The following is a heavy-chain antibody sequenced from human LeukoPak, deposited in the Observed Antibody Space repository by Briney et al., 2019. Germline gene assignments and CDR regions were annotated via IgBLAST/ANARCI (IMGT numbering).Heavy chain of an antibody. CDR3: ARGTPGVRGVIPRYYFDY. V-gene: IGHV4-34*01. J-gene: IGHJ4*02. CDR1: GGSFSGFY. D-gene: IGHD3-10*01. CDR2: INHSGGT. Sequence: SETLSLTCAVYGGSFSGFYWSWIRQPPGKGLEWIGDINHSGGTNYIPSLKSRVTISVDTSKNQFSLKLSSVTAADTAVYYCARGTPGVRGVIPRYYFDYWGQGTLVTVSS.